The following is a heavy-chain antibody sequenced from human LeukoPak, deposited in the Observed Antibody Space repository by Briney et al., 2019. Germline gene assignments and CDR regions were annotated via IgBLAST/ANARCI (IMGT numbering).Heavy chain of an antibody. Sequence: PSETLSLTCTVSGGSFSSYYWSWIRQPPGKGLEWIGYISNSGSTNYNPSLKSRVTISVDKSKNQFSLKLSSVTATDTAVYYCATCTTSCYGWFHIWGQGTMVTVSS. CDR1: GGSFSSYY. CDR2: ISNSGST. V-gene: IGHV4-59*03. CDR3: ATCTTSCYGWFHI. D-gene: IGHD2-2*01. J-gene: IGHJ3*02.